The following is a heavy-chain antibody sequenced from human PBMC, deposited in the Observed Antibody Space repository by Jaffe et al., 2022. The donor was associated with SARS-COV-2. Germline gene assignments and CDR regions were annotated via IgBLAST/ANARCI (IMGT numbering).Heavy chain of an antibody. J-gene: IGHJ4*02. Sequence: EVQLLESGGGLVQPGGSLRLSCAASGFTFSSYAMSWVRQAPGKGLEWVSAISGSGGSTYYADSVKGRFTISRDNSKNTLYLQMNSLRAEDTAVYYCARPGWEGGRSGWYGAAEDWGQGTLVTVSS. CDR3: ARPGWEGGRSGWYGAAED. D-gene: IGHD6-19*01. CDR2: ISGSGGST. V-gene: IGHV3-23*01. CDR1: GFTFSSYA.